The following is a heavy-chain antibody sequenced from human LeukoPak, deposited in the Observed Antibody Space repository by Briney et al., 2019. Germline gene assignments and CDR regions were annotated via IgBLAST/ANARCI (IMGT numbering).Heavy chain of an antibody. D-gene: IGHD3-10*01. CDR1: GFTFSSFE. J-gene: IGHJ4*02. V-gene: IGHV3-48*03. CDR2: ISSSGATK. Sequence: PGGSLRLSCAASGFTFSSFEMNWVRQAPGKGLEWVSYISSSGATKYYADSVKGRFTISRDNAKNSLFLQMNSLRAEDTAVYYCARVLGGSGSYSYFDYWGQGTLVTVSS. CDR3: ARVLGGSGSYSYFDY.